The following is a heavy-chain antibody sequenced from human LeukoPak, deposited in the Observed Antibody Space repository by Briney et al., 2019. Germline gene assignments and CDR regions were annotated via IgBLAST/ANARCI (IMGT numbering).Heavy chain of an antibody. D-gene: IGHD2-15*01. CDR1: GFTFGDYA. J-gene: IGHJ3*01. CDR2: IRSKAYGGTT. Sequence: HSGRSLRLSCTASGFTFGDYAMSWVRQAPGKGLGWVGFIRSKAYGGTTEYAASVKGRFTISRDDSKSIAYLQMNSLKTEDTAVYYCTRGPYRVVWGQGTMVTVSS. V-gene: IGHV3-49*04. CDR3: TRGPYRVV.